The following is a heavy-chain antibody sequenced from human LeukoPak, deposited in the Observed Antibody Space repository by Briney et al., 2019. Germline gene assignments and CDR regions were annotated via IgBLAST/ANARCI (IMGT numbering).Heavy chain of an antibody. V-gene: IGHV4-39*01. D-gene: IGHD3-10*01. Sequence: SETLSLTCTVSGGSISSSSYYWGWIRQPPGKGLEWIGSIYYSRSTYYNPSLKSRVTISVDTSKNQFSLKLSSVTAADTAVYYCASLSPGGHYYGSGGDWGQGTLVTVSS. CDR1: GGSISSSSYY. J-gene: IGHJ4*02. CDR3: ASLSPGGHYYGSGGD. CDR2: IYYSRST.